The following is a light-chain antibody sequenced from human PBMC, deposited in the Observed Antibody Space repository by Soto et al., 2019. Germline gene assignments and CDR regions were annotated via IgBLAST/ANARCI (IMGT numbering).Light chain of an antibody. CDR1: QNILRP. V-gene: IGKV1-39*01. CDR3: QHSQNPALYT. CDR2: SAS. J-gene: IGKJ2*01. Sequence: DIQMTQSTSSLAASVGDIVTITCRASQNILRPLNWYHHKPWKAPKILISSASKLQTGVPSRFSGSWSGTDFTLNITSLQPEDFESYYCQHSQNPALYTLGQVTRLEIK.